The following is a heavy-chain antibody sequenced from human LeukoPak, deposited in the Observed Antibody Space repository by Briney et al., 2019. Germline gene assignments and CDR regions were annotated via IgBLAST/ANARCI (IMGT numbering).Heavy chain of an antibody. CDR1: GGSISSYY. V-gene: IGHV4-4*07. Sequence: PSETLSLTCTVSGGSISSYYWSWIRQPAGKGLEWIGRIYTSGSTNYNPSLKSRVTMSVDTSKNQFSLKLSSVTAADTAVYYCAREAHYDILTGFTRSDAFVIWGQGTMVTVSS. CDR3: AREAHYDILTGFTRSDAFVI. CDR2: IYTSGST. D-gene: IGHD3-9*01. J-gene: IGHJ3*02.